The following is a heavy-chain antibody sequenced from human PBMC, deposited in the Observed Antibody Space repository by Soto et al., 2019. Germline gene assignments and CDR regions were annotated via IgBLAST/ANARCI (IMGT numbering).Heavy chain of an antibody. CDR2: ISYDGSNK. CDR3: AKEVLAAAGFPEYYFDY. CDR1: GFTFSSYG. Sequence: GGSLRLSCAASGFTFSSYGMHWVRQAPGKGLEWVAVISYDGSNKYYADSVKGRFTISRDNSKNTLYLQMNSLRAEDTAVYYCAKEVLAAAGFPEYYFDYWGQGTLVTVSS. D-gene: IGHD6-13*01. J-gene: IGHJ4*02. V-gene: IGHV3-30*18.